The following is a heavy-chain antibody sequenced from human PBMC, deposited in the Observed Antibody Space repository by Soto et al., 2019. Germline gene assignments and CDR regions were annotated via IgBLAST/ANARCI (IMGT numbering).Heavy chain of an antibody. CDR2: TGLNGRTT. Sequence: GGSLRLSCAASGFPFSMSATTWVRQAPGKGLEWVSTTGLNGRTTYYADSVKGRFTVSRDNTKNTLDLQMASLRAEDTAVYYCATVHSTSRSFDYWGQGTLVTVSS. D-gene: IGHD6-6*01. CDR3: ATVHSTSRSFDY. V-gene: IGHV3-23*01. CDR1: GFPFSMSA. J-gene: IGHJ4*02.